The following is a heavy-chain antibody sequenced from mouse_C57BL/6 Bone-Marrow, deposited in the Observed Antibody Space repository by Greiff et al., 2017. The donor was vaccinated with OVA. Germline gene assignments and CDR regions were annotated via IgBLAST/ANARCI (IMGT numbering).Heavy chain of an antibody. CDR1: GFTFTDYY. D-gene: IGHD1-1*01. V-gene: IGHV7-3*01. CDR2: IRNKANGYTT. J-gene: IGHJ4*01. Sequence: EVKVVESGGGLVQPGGSLSLSCAASGFTFTDYYMSWVRQPPGKALEWLGFIRNKANGYTTEYSASVKGRFTISRDNSQSILYLQMNALRAEDSATYYCARCGSSSKAMDYWGQGTSVTVSS. CDR3: ARCGSSSKAMDY.